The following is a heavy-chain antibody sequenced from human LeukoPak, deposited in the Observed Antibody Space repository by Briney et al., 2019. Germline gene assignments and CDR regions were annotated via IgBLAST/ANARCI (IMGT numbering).Heavy chain of an antibody. D-gene: IGHD3-10*01. Sequence: GESLKISCKGSGYSFTSYWISWVRQIPGKGLEWMGRIDPSDSYTNYSPSFQGHVTISADKSISIAYLQWSSLKASDTAMYYCARLAVKGGSGSYYKRSSYGMDVWGKGTTVTVSS. CDR3: ARLAVKGGSGSYYKRSSYGMDV. CDR2: IDPSDSYT. CDR1: GYSFTSYW. V-gene: IGHV5-10-1*01. J-gene: IGHJ6*04.